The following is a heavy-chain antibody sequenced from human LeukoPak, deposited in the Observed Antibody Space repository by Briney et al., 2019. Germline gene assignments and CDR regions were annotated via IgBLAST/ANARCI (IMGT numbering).Heavy chain of an antibody. D-gene: IGHD4-17*01. V-gene: IGHV4-59*01. J-gene: IGHJ3*02. Sequence: SETLSLTCAVSGGSISTYYWSWIRRPPGKGLEWIGYIYYSGSTNYNPSLKSRVTISVDTSKNQFSLKLSSVTAADTAVYYCARGPLGDEFADAFDIWGQGTMVTVSS. CDR3: ARGPLGDEFADAFDI. CDR1: GGSISTYY. CDR2: IYYSGST.